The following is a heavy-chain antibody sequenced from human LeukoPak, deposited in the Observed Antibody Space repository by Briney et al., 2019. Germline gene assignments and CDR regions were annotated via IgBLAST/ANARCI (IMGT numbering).Heavy chain of an antibody. D-gene: IGHD1-26*01. CDR2: ISSSSSTI. CDR3: ARGRVGAMYYFDY. J-gene: IGHJ4*02. CDR1: GFTFSSYS. Sequence: GGSLRLSCAASGFTFSSYSMNWVRQAPGKGLEWVSYISSSSSTIYYADSVKGRFTLSRENAKNSLYLQMNSLRAEGTAVYYCARGRVGAMYYFDYWGQGTLVTVSS. V-gene: IGHV3-48*01.